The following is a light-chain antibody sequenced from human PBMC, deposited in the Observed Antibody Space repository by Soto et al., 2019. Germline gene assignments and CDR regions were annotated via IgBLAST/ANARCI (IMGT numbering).Light chain of an antibody. Sequence: QSALTQPASVPGSPGQSITISCTGTSSDVGGYNYVSWYQHHPGKAPKLLIHDVTNRPSGVSNRFSGSKSGDTASLTISGLQAEDEADYYCCSYTASKTLLFGGGTKLTVL. CDR2: DVT. V-gene: IGLV2-14*03. CDR1: SSDVGGYNY. J-gene: IGLJ3*02. CDR3: CSYTASKTLL.